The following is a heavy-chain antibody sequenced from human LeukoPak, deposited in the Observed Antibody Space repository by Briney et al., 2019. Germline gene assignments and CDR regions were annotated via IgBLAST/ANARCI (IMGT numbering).Heavy chain of an antibody. J-gene: IGHJ5*02. CDR1: GYSFTSYW. CDR2: IYPGDSDT. Sequence: GESLKISCKGSGYSFTSYWIGWVRQMPGKGLEWMGIIYPGDSDTRYSPSFQGQVTISADKSISTAYLQWSSLKASDTAMYYCARRSELLDYYGSGSYSFDPWGQGTLVTVSS. D-gene: IGHD3-10*01. CDR3: ARRSELLDYYGSGSYSFDP. V-gene: IGHV5-51*01.